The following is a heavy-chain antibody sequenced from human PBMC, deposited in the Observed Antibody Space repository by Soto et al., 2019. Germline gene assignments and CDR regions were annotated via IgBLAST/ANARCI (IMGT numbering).Heavy chain of an antibody. V-gene: IGHV4-34*01. CDR1: GGSFSGYY. Sequence: QVQLQQWGAGLLKPSETLSLTCAVYGGSFSGYYWSWIRQPPGKGLEWIGEINHSGSTNYNPSLKRRITISVDTPKNQFSLKLSSVTAADTDVYYCARDRRLITMVRGVSLWFDPWGQGTLVTVSS. D-gene: IGHD3-10*01. J-gene: IGHJ5*02. CDR2: INHSGST. CDR3: ARDRRLITMVRGVSLWFDP.